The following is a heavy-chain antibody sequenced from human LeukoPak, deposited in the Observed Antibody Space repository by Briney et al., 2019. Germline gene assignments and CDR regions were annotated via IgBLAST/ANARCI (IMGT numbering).Heavy chain of an antibody. CDR1: GGTFSSYA. CDR3: ATSLVALGST. Sequence: SVKVSCKASGGTFSSYAISWVRQAPGQGLEWMGGIIPIFGTANYAQKFQGRVTMTEDTSTDTAYMELSSLRSEDTAVYYCATSLVALGSTWGQGTLVTVSS. CDR2: IIPIFGTA. V-gene: IGHV1-69*06. J-gene: IGHJ5*02. D-gene: IGHD2-8*02.